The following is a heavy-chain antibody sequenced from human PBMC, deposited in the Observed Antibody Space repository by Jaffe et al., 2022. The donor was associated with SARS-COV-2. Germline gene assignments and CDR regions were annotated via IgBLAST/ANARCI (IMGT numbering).Heavy chain of an antibody. J-gene: IGHJ4*02. CDR1: GFTFSGYG. CDR3: VRGKDYALDY. V-gene: IGHV3-23*01. CDR2: IKKSADYS. Sequence: EVQLLESGGGLVQPGGSLRLSCAASGFTFSGYGMGWVRLAPGKGLESVSGIKKSADYSYYADSVKGRFTISRDNSKNTLYLQMNSLRAEDTALYYCVRGKDYALDYWGQGTLVTVSS. D-gene: IGHD4-17*01.